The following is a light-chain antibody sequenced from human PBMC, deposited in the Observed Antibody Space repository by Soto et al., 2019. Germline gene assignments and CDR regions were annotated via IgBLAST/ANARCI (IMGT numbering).Light chain of an antibody. V-gene: IGLV1-44*01. CDR1: SSNIGSNT. CDR2: YNN. CDR3: STWDATLNAVL. Sequence: QSVLTQPPSASGTPGQRVSMSCSGSSSNIGSNTVNWYQQFPGTAPKLLIYYNNHRPSGVPDRFSGSKSGTSASLAISGLQSEDEADYYCSTWDATLNAVLFGGGTKLTVL. J-gene: IGLJ2*01.